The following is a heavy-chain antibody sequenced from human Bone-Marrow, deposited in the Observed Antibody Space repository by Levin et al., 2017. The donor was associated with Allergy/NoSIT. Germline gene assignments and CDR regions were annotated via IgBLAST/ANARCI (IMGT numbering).Heavy chain of an antibody. CDR3: ARGGQTNTFFDY. CDR2: ISSLGYTI. J-gene: IGHJ4*02. Sequence: GGSLRLSCAVSGFSFSSYEMNWVRQAPGKGLEWISYISSLGYTIYNADSVKGRFTISRDNAKNSLYLQMNSLRAEDTAVYYCARGGQTNTFFDYWGQGTLVTVSS. V-gene: IGHV3-48*03. D-gene: IGHD1/OR15-1a*01. CDR1: GFSFSSYE.